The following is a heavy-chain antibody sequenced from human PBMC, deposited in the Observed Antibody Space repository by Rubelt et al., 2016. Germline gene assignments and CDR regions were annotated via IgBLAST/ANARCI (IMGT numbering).Heavy chain of an antibody. Sequence: QVQLQESGPGLVKPSQTLSLTCTVSGGSISSGGYYWSWIRQHPGKGLEWIGYIYYSGSTYYNPSLKSRVTKSVETSKTQFSLKLSSVTAADTAVYYCARADYYDSSGYHNWFDPWGQGTLVTVSS. CDR3: ARADYYDSSGYHNWFDP. CDR2: IYYSGST. J-gene: IGHJ5*02. CDR1: GGSISSGGYY. D-gene: IGHD3-22*01. V-gene: IGHV4-31*03.